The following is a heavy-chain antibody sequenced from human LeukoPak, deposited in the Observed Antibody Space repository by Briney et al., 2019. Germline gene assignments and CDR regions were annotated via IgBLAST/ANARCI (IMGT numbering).Heavy chain of an antibody. V-gene: IGHV1-46*01. CDR1: GYIFTSYY. J-gene: IGHJ4*02. Sequence: ASVKLSCKASGYIFTSYYMHWVRQAPGQGPEWMGKINPSGGSTSYAQKFQGRVTMTRDTSTSIVYMELSSLRSEDTAVYYCARDPCGGDCHFDYWGQGALVTVSS. CDR3: ARDPCGGDCHFDY. CDR2: INPSGGST. D-gene: IGHD2-21*02.